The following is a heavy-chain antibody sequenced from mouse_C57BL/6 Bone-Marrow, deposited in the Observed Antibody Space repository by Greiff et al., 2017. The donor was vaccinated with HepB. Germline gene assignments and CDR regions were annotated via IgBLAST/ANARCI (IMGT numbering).Heavy chain of an antibody. CDR3: GHLGGSLYAMDY. J-gene: IGHJ4*01. V-gene: IGHV1-81*01. Sequence: QVQLQQSGAELARPGASVKLSCKASGYTFTSYGISWVKQRTGQGLEWIGEIYPRSGNTYYNEKFKGKATLSADKSSSTAYMELRSLTSEDSAVYFCGHLGGSLYAMDYWGQGTSVTVSS. CDR2: IYPRSGNT. D-gene: IGHD1-1*01. CDR1: GYTFTSYG.